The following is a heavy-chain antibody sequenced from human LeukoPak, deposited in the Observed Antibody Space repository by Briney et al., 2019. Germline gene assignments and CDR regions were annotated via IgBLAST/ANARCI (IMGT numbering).Heavy chain of an antibody. CDR3: ARHKGRAPFDY. Sequence: SETLSLTCTVSGGSISSYCWSWIRQPPGKGLEWIGYIYYSGSTNYNPSLKSRVTISVDTSKNQFSLKLSSVTAADTAVYYCARHKGRAPFDYWGQGTLVTVSS. V-gene: IGHV4-59*08. CDR1: GGSISSYC. D-gene: IGHD2-15*01. J-gene: IGHJ4*02. CDR2: IYYSGST.